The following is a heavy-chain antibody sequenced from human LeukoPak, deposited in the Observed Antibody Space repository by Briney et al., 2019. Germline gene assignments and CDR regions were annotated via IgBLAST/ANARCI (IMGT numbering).Heavy chain of an antibody. Sequence: GGSLRLSCAASGFTFSDYYMTWIRQAPGKELEWVSYISSSSRHANYADSVEGRFTISRDNAKNSLYLQMNSLRAEDTAVYYCAKTNYYDSSGPIDYWGQGALVTVSS. CDR1: GFTFSDYY. V-gene: IGHV3-11*03. D-gene: IGHD3-22*01. CDR2: ISSSSRHA. J-gene: IGHJ4*02. CDR3: AKTNYYDSSGPIDY.